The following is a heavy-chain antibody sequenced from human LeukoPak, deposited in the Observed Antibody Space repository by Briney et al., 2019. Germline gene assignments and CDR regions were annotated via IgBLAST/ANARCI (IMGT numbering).Heavy chain of an antibody. Sequence: KTSETPSLTCAVSGYSISSGYYWGWIRQPPGKGLEWIGSIYHSGSTYYNPSLKSRVTISVDTSKNQFSLKLSSVTAADTAVYYCARVKYSSGRYYYFDYWGQGTLVTVSS. CDR3: ARVKYSSGRYYYFDY. V-gene: IGHV4-38-2*01. CDR2: IYHSGST. J-gene: IGHJ4*02. CDR1: GYSISSGYY. D-gene: IGHD6-19*01.